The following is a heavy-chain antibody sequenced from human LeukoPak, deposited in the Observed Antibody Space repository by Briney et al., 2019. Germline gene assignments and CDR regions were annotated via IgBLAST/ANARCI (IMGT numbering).Heavy chain of an antibody. J-gene: IGHJ4*02. V-gene: IGHV3-21*01. Sequence: GSLRLSCAASGFTFRSYNMNWVRQAPGKRPEWVSSISSSSSYIYYADSVKGRFTVSRDNAKNSLYLQMNSLRAEDTALYYCARGASRADYWGQGTLVTVSS. CDR3: ARGASRADY. CDR1: GFTFRSYN. CDR2: ISSSSSYI.